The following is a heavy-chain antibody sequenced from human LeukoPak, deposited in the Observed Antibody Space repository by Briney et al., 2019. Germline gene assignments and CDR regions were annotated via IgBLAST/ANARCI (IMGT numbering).Heavy chain of an antibody. V-gene: IGHV1-18*01. J-gene: IGHJ5*02. Sequence: ASVKVSCKASGYTFTSYGISWVRQAPGQGLEWMGWISAYNGNTNYAQKLQGRVTMTTDTSTNTAYMELSSLRSEDTAVYYCARPYYYESIALDPRAQETLDTVSS. CDR3: ARPYYYESIALDP. CDR1: GYTFTSYG. CDR2: ISAYNGNT. D-gene: IGHD3-22*01.